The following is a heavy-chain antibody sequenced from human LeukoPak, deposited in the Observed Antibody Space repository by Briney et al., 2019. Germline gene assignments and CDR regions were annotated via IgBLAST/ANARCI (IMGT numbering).Heavy chain of an antibody. CDR2: IKEDATES. V-gene: IGHV3-7*01. Sequence: GGSLRLSCAASGFSFGSYWMTWIRQAPGKGLEWVAHIKEDATESRSADSVKGRFSISRDNTKNSLFLQLNSLRTEDTAVYYCVRDRGWYHFDLWGQGTQVTVSS. D-gene: IGHD3-10*01. J-gene: IGHJ4*02. CDR3: VRDRGWYHFDL. CDR1: GFSFGSYW.